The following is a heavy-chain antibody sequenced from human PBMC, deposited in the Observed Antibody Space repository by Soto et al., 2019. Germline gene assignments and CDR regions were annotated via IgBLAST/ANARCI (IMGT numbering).Heavy chain of an antibody. Sequence: QVQLQESGPGLVKPSETLSLICTVSGDPITSYFWTWLRQPAGKGLEWIGQVFPGGPTSHNSYLTSSVSMSIDTATNPFSLTLTSVTAEHTAVYYYARALSGFTYGSRQFYFDYWGQGTLVTVSS. V-gene: IGHV4-4*07. J-gene: IGHJ4*02. CDR2: VFPGGPT. CDR3: ARALSGFTYGSRQFYFDY. CDR1: GDPITSYF. D-gene: IGHD3-10*01.